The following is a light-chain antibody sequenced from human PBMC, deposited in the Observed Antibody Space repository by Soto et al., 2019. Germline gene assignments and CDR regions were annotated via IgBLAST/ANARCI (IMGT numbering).Light chain of an antibody. CDR2: DAS. J-gene: IGKJ2*01. CDR1: QRVNRV. CDR3: QQYHSYSQT. V-gene: IGKV1-5*01. Sequence: DIQMTQSPSTLSAAVGDRVTISCRAIQRVNRVLAWYHQKPGKAPKLLIYDASTLESGVPSRLTGSGSGTEFNLTITDVQPDDFATFYCQQYHSYSQTFGQGTKLEIK.